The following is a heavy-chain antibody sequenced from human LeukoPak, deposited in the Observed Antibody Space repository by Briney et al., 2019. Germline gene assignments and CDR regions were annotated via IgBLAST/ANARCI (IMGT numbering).Heavy chain of an antibody. CDR1: GFTFDGYG. CDR3: ARDGYGYSYDY. D-gene: IGHD5-18*01. J-gene: IGHJ4*02. CDR2: INWNGGST. V-gene: IGHV3-20*04. Sequence: PGGSLRLSCAASGFTFDGYGMGWVRQAPGKGLKWVSGINWNGGSTGYVDSVKGRFTIYRDNAKNLLYLQMNSLRVEDTALYYCARDGYGYSYDYWGQGTLVTFSS.